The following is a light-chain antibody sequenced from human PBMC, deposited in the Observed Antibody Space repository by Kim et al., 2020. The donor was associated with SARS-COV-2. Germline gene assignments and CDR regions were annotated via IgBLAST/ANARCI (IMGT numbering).Light chain of an antibody. J-gene: IGKJ1*01. CDR1: QGISNY. V-gene: IGKV1-17*03. CDR2: AAC. CDR3: LKYNSYPLT. Sequence: DIQMTQSPSALSASVGDRVTITCRASQGISNYLAWFQLKPGKGPRLMIYAACTLQRGVPSRFSGSGSGSDFTLTISSLQPEDIATYYCLKYNSYPLTFGQGTRLDIK.